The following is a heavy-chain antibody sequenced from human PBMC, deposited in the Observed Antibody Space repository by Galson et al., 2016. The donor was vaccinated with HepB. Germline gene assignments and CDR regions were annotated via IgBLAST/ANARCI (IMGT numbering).Heavy chain of an antibody. CDR1: GFTFSDYY. J-gene: IGHJ3*02. CDR3: ARNRGYSGYDAFDI. V-gene: IGHV3-11*03. CDR2: ISISSSYT. D-gene: IGHD5-12*01. Sequence: LRLSCAASGFTFSDYYMSWIRQAPGKGLEWVSYISISSSYTNYADSVKGRFTISRDNAKNSVYLQMNSLRAEDTAVYYCARNRGYSGYDAFDIWGQGTMVTVSS.